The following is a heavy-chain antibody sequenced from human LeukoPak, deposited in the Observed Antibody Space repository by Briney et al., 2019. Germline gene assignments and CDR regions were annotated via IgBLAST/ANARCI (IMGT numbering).Heavy chain of an antibody. CDR3: ARDRPYYYGSGSYYDGFDS. J-gene: IGHJ4*02. D-gene: IGHD3-10*01. CDR1: GGSISNTNW. V-gene: IGHV4-4*02. CDR2: VSLAGQT. Sequence: PSGTLSLTCDVSGGSISNTNWWSWVRQPPGQGLEWIGEVSLAGQTNYNPSLNGRVTISLDTSKNQFSLRLSSVTAADTAVYYCARDRPYYYGSGSYYDGFDSWGQGTLVTVSS.